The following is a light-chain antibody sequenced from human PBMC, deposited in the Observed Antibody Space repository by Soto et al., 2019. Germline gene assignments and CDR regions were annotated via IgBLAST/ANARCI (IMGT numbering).Light chain of an antibody. CDR2: GAS. V-gene: IGKV3-20*01. CDR1: QSVSNNY. J-gene: IGKJ1*01. CDR3: QQRRT. Sequence: EIVLTQSPGTLSLSPGERATLSCRASQSVSNNYLAWYQQKPGQAPRLLIYGASSRATGIPDRFGGSGSGTDFTLTISRLEPEDFAVYYCQQRRTFGQGTKVDIK.